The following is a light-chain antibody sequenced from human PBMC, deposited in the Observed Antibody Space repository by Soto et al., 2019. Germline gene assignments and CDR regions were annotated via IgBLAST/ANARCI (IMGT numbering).Light chain of an antibody. J-gene: IGLJ1*01. Sequence: QSALTQPASVSGSPGQSITISCTGTSSDIGFYNYVSWYQHHPGKAPKLVIYDVNNRPSGISNRFSGSKSGNTASLTISGLQAEDEADYYCASYTNSPSYVFGTGTKLTVL. V-gene: IGLV2-14*03. CDR1: SSDIGFYNY. CDR2: DVN. CDR3: ASYTNSPSYV.